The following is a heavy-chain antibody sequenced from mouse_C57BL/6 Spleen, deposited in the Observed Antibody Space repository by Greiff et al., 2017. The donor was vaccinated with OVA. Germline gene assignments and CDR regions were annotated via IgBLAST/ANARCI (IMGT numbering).Heavy chain of an antibody. CDR2: INPNNGGT. D-gene: IGHD4-1*01. CDR3: ARDWADAY. J-gene: IGHJ3*01. V-gene: IGHV1-26*01. CDR1: GYTFTDYY. Sequence: EVQLQQSGPELVKPGASVKISCKASGYTFTDYYMNWVKQSHGKSLEWIGDINPNNGGTSYNQKFKGKATLTVDKSSSTAYMELRSLTSEDSAVYYCARDWADAYWGQGTLVTVSA.